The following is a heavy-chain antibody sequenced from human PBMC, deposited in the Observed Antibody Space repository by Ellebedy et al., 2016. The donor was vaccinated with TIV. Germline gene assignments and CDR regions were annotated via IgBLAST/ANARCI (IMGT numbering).Heavy chain of an antibody. CDR3: VKGAYPVPTVMAV. D-gene: IGHD3-16*01. J-gene: IGHJ6*02. Sequence: PGGSLRLSCAASGFTTSGMHWVRQAPGKGLAWVAFIRSDRSNKYYADSVKGRFTISRDYSENTLDLQMNSLRVEDTALYYCVKGAYPVPTVMAVWGQGTMVIVSS. CDR1: GFTTSG. V-gene: IGHV3-30*02. CDR2: IRSDRSNK.